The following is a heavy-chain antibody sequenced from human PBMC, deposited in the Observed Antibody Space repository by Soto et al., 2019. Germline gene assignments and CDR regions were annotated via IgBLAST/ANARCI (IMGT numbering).Heavy chain of an antibody. CDR3: ARVVPGAEAWFGP. D-gene: IGHD2-2*01. CDR2: ISLYSDGT. Sequence: ASVKVSCKXSGYTFSNYGITWVRQAPGQPLEWLGWISLYSDGTNYAQKFQGRVSMTTDTSTTTAYMELRSLRSDDTAVYYCARVVPGAEAWFGPWGQGTLVTASS. V-gene: IGHV1-18*01. J-gene: IGHJ5*02. CDR1: GYTFSNYG.